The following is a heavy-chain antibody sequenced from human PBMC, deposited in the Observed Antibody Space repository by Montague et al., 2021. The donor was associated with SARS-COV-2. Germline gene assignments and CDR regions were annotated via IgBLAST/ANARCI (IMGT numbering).Heavy chain of an antibody. CDR3: AREPYYYDSSGYPYYYYYGMDV. CDR2: IYHSGST. V-gene: IGHV4-4*02. Sequence: SETLSLTCAVSGGSISSSNWWSWVRQPPGKGLEWIGEIYHSGSTNYNPSLKSRVTISVDKSKNQFSLKLSSVTAADTAVYYCAREPYYYDSSGYPYYYYYGMDVWGQGTTVTGSS. D-gene: IGHD3-22*01. J-gene: IGHJ6*02. CDR1: GGSISSSNW.